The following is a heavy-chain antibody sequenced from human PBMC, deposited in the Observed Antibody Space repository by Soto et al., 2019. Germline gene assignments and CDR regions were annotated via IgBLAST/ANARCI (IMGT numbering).Heavy chain of an antibody. D-gene: IGHD5-12*01. J-gene: IGHJ6*02. V-gene: IGHV4-30-4*01. CDR3: ARAIVVTVGVMDV. CDR2: IYYSGSS. CDR1: GGSISNADYY. Sequence: QVQLQESGPGLVKPSQTLSLTCTVSGGSISNADYYWSWFRPPPGKGLEWIGYIYYSGSSFLNPSLRIRVTMSKDTSKNQFSLRLTSVTAADTAVYYCARAIVVTVGVMDVWGRGTTVTVSS.